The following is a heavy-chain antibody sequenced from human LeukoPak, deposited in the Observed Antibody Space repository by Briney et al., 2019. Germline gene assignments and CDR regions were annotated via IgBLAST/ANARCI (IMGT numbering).Heavy chain of an antibody. V-gene: IGHV4-61*02. CDR3: ARDRPSAIDAFDI. D-gene: IGHD5-18*01. J-gene: IGHJ3*02. Sequence: SQTLSLTCTVSGGSISSGSYYWSWIRQPAGKVLEWIGRIYTSGSTNYNPSLKSLVTISVDTSKNQFSLKLSSVTAADTAVYYCARDRPSAIDAFDIWGQGTMVTVSS. CDR2: IYTSGST. CDR1: GGSISSGSYY.